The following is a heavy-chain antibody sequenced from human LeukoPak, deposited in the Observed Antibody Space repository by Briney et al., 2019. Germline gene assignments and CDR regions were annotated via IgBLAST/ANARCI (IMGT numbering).Heavy chain of an antibody. CDR3: ARGKGGNWNYAIFNY. CDR1: GFTFSSND. J-gene: IGHJ4*01. D-gene: IGHD1-7*01. Sequence: GGSLRLSCEASGFTFSSNDMHWVRQATGKGLEWVSAIGAAGDTYYPGSVKGRFTISRENAKNSLYLQMNSLRAGDTAVYYCARGKGGNWNYAIFNYWGQGTLVTVSS. V-gene: IGHV3-13*01. CDR2: IGAAGDT.